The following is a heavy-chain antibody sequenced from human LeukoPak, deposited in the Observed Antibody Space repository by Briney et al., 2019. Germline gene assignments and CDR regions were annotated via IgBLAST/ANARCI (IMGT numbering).Heavy chain of an antibody. J-gene: IGHJ6*02. CDR2: ISSSGSTI. Sequence: GGSLRLSCAASGFTFSSYEMNWVRQAPGKGLEWVSYISSSGSTIYYAGSVKGRFTISRDNAKNSLYLQMNSLRAEDTAVYYCARDAVLLLDFWSGTMDVWGQGTTVTVSS. D-gene: IGHD3-3*01. CDR1: GFTFSSYE. CDR3: ARDAVLLLDFWSGTMDV. V-gene: IGHV3-48*03.